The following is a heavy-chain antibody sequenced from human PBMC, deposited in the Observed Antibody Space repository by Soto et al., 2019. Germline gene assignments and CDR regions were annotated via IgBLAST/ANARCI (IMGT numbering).Heavy chain of an antibody. D-gene: IGHD5-12*01. CDR3: ARVGVFSGYDFKYYYMDV. CDR2: INTTTNTI. CDR1: GFTLSDYY. Sequence: QVQLVESGGDLVKPGGSLRLSCAASGFTLSDYYMSWIRQAPGKGLEWVSYINTTTNTIYYADSVKGRFTIPRDNARNSLSLQMDSLSADDTAVYYCARVGVFSGYDFKYYYMDVWGKGTTVTISS. J-gene: IGHJ6*03. V-gene: IGHV3-11*01.